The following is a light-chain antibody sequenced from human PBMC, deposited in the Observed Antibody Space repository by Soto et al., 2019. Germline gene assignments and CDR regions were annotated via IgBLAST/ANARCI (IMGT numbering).Light chain of an antibody. Sequence: DIQMTQSPSSLSASVGDRVTITCRACQIIRSNVNWYQQKPGKAPRLLIYDASSLQRGVPSRFSGSGSGTDFTLTISILQPEDVATYYCQQCYNILFPFGPGTKLEI. V-gene: IGKV1-39*01. J-gene: IGKJ2*01. CDR1: QIIRSN. CDR3: QQCYNILFP. CDR2: DAS.